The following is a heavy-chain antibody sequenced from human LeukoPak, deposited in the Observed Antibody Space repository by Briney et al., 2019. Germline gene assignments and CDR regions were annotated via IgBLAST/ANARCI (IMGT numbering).Heavy chain of an antibody. Sequence: QPGGSLGLSCAAPGFMFHVYAIHWVRHPPGKGLVWVSLISGDGGSTFYADSVKGRFTISRDNSKNSLYLQMNSLRSDDTALYYCARESESSGWYDYWGQGTLVTVSS. CDR3: ARESESSGWYDY. D-gene: IGHD6-19*01. J-gene: IGHJ4*02. CDR1: GFMFHVYA. CDR2: ISGDGGST. V-gene: IGHV3-43*02.